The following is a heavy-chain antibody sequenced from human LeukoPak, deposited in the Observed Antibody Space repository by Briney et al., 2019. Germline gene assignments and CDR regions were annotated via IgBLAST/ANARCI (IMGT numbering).Heavy chain of an antibody. CDR1: GGSISRGSYY. CDR2: IYTSGST. V-gene: IGHV4-61*02. J-gene: IGHJ6*03. Sequence: SQTLSLTCTVSGGSISRGSYYWSWIRQPGGKGLELIGCIYTSGSTNYNPSLKSRVTISVDTSKNQFSLRLSSVTAADTAVYFCARNYYDSSGYYYYYYYMDVWGKGTTVTISS. D-gene: IGHD3-22*01. CDR3: ARNYYDSSGYYYYYYYMDV.